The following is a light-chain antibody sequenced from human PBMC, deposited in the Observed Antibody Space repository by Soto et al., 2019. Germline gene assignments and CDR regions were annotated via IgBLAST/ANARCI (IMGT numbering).Light chain of an antibody. CDR2: GAS. CDR3: QQRSNWPRT. J-gene: IGKJ1*01. CDR1: HSSISIY. V-gene: IGKV3D-20*02. Sequence: ENGLRQYEGAVSLSPGERDRLSFKVSHSSISIYLAWYQQKPGQAPRLLIYGASSRATGIPARFSGSGSGTDFTLTISSLEPEDFAVYYCQQRSNWPRTFGQGTKVDI.